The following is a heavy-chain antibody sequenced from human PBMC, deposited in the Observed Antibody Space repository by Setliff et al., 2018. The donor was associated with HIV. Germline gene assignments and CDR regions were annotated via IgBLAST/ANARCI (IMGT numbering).Heavy chain of an antibody. J-gene: IGHJ6*02. CDR2: IRYDGSNK. Sequence: GGSLRLSCAASGFTFSSHGMHWVRQAPGKGLEWVAFIRYDGSNKYYADSVKGRFTISRDNSKNTLYLQMNSLRAEDTAVYYCAKDLVEGVDSTSYYYVMDVWGQGTTVTVSS. CDR3: AKDLVEGVDSTSYYYVMDV. CDR1: GFTFSSHG. V-gene: IGHV3-30*02. D-gene: IGHD3-3*01.